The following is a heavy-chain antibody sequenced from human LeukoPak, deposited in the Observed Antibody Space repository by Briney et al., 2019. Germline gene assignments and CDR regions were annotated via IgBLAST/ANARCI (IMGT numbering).Heavy chain of an antibody. D-gene: IGHD3-10*01. CDR3: ARRSVLLWFGSFDP. CDR2: INHSGST. Sequence: PSETLSLTCAVSGGSFSGYYWSWIRQPPGKGLEWIGEINHSGSTNYNPSLKSRVTISVDTSKNQFSLKLSSVTAADTAVYYCARRSVLLWFGSFDPWGQGTLVTVSS. CDR1: GGSFSGYY. J-gene: IGHJ5*02. V-gene: IGHV4-34*01.